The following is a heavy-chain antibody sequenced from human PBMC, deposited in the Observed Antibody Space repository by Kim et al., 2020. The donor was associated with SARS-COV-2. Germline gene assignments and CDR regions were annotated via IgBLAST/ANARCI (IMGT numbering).Heavy chain of an antibody. Sequence: SETLSLTCTVSGGSISSYYWSWIRQPPGKGLEWIGYIYYSGSTNYNPSLKSRVTISVDTSKNQFSLKLSSVTAADTAVYYCARSEDSDVDTAMVQEYWGQGTLVTVSS. CDR1: GGSISSYY. CDR2: IYYSGST. CDR3: ARSEDSDVDTAMVQEY. J-gene: IGHJ4*02. V-gene: IGHV4-59*08. D-gene: IGHD5-18*01.